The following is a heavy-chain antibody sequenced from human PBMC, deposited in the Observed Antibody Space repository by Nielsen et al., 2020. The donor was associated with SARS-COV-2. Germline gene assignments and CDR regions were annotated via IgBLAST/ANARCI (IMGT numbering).Heavy chain of an antibody. V-gene: IGHV4-61*01. Sequence: SETLSLTCTVSGGSVSSGSYYWSWIRQPPGKGLEWIGYIYYSGSTNYNPSLKSRVTISVDTSKNQFSLKLSSVTAADTAVYYCARGFGYFDWLFYFDYWGQGTLVTVSS. D-gene: IGHD3-9*01. CDR1: GGSVSSGSYY. J-gene: IGHJ4*02. CDR2: IYYSGST. CDR3: ARGFGYFDWLFYFDY.